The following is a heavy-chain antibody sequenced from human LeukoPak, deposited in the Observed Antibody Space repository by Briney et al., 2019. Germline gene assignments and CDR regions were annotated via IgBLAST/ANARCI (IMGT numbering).Heavy chain of an antibody. J-gene: IGHJ5*02. V-gene: IGHV3-66*01. CDR3: ARDKGSSGWDA. CDR2: IYSGAGTT. CDR1: GFTVSTNY. Sequence: PGGSLRLSCAASGFTVSTNYMSWVRQAPGKGLEWVSVIYSGAGTTYYADSVKGRFTISRDNSKNTVYLQMNSLRAEDTAVYYCARDKGSSGWDAWGQGALVTVSS. D-gene: IGHD6-19*01.